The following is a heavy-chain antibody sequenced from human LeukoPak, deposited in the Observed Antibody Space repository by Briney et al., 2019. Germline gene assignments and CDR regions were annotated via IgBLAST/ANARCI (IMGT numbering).Heavy chain of an antibody. CDR1: GYTFTSYG. Sequence: ASVKVSCKASGYTFTSYGISWVRQAPGQGLEWMGWISAYNGNTNYAQKLQGRVTMTRDTSISTAYMELSRLTSDDTAVYYCARGESSSWYGWGQGTLVTVSS. CDR2: ISAYNGNT. D-gene: IGHD6-13*01. J-gene: IGHJ4*02. CDR3: ARGESSSWYG. V-gene: IGHV1-18*01.